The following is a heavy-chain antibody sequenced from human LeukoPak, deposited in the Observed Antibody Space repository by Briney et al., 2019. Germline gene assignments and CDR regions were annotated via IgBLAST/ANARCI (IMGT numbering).Heavy chain of an antibody. CDR1: GVTISSNY. CDR2: IYYCGSN. J-gene: IGHJ4*02. Sequence: SETLSLTCTVSGVTISSNYWSWLRQPPGKGLEWVGYIYYCGSNNYLPSVKSRVTISVDTSKNQFSLKLSSVTAADTAVYYCARDGSGWYGDYWGQGTLVTVCS. D-gene: IGHD6-19*01. V-gene: IGHV4-59*01. CDR3: ARDGSGWYGDY.